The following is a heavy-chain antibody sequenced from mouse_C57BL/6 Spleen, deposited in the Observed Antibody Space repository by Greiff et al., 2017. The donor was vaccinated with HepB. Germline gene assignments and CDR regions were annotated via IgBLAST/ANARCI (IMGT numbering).Heavy chain of an antibody. Sequence: EVQVVESGGGLVKPGGSLKLSCAASGFTFSSYAMSWVRQTPEKRLEWVATISDGGSYTYYPDNVKGRFTISRDNAKNNLYLQMSHLKSEDTAMYYCAREGSSGYSYYAMDYWGQGTSVTVSS. CDR2: ISDGGSYT. CDR3: AREGSSGYSYYAMDY. V-gene: IGHV5-4*01. D-gene: IGHD3-2*02. CDR1: GFTFSSYA. J-gene: IGHJ4*01.